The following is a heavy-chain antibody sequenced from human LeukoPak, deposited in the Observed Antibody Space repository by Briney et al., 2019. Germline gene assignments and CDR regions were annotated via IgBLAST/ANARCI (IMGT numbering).Heavy chain of an antibody. CDR2: ISSSSTHI. CDR3: ARSEHSSSSFDY. J-gene: IGHJ4*02. Sequence: GGSLRLSCAASGFTLSSYSMNWVRQAPGKGLEWVSYISSSSTHIYYADSVKGRFTISRDNARNSLCLQTNSLRAEDTAIYYCARSEHSSSSFDYWGQGTLVTVSS. CDR1: GFTLSSYS. D-gene: IGHD6-6*01. V-gene: IGHV3-21*01.